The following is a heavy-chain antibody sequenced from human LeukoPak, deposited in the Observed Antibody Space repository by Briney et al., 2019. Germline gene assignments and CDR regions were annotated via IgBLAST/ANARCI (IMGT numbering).Heavy chain of an antibody. CDR2: VSTYNGNT. J-gene: IGHJ4*02. Sequence: ASVKVSCKASGYTFTTYGLSWVRQAPGQGLEWMGWVSTYNGNTNYAQKLRGRVIMTTDASTSTAFVELWSLTSDDTAVYCCTRDRHYKFDYWGQGTLVTVSS. CDR1: GYTFTTYG. V-gene: IGHV1-18*01. D-gene: IGHD1-14*01. CDR3: TRDRHYKFDY.